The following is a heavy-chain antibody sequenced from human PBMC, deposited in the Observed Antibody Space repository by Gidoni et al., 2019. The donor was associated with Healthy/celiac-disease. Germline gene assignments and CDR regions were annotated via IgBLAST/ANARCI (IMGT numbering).Heavy chain of an antibody. D-gene: IGHD3-3*01. J-gene: IGHJ5*02. V-gene: IGHV4-61*02. CDR1: GGSISSGSYY. CDR2: IYTSGST. Sequence: QVQLQESGPGLVKPSQTLSLTCTASGGSISSGSYYWSWIRQPAGKGLEWIGRIYTSGSTNYNPSLKSRVTISVDTSKNQFSLKLSSVTAADTAVYYCARDQSGHFGVSVGWFDPWGQGTLVTVSS. CDR3: ARDQSGHFGVSVGWFDP.